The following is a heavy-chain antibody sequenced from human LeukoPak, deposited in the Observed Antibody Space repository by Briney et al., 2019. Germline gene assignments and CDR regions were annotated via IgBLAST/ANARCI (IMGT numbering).Heavy chain of an antibody. J-gene: IGHJ4*02. CDR2: IYYSGST. CDR1: GDSISSYY. Sequence: PSETLSLTCTVSGDSISSYYWSWIRQPPGKGLEYIGYIYYSGSTNYNPPLKSRVTISVDTSKNQFSLKVSSVTAADTAVYYCARGSSHFDYWGQGTLVTVSS. D-gene: IGHD6-13*01. CDR3: ARGSSHFDY. V-gene: IGHV4-59*01.